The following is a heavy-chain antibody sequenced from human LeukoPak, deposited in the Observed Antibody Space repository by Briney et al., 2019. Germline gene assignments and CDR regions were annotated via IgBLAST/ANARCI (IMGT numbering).Heavy chain of an antibody. J-gene: IGHJ4*02. CDR1: GGSFSGYY. V-gene: IGHV4-34*01. Sequence: SETLSLTCAVYGGSFSGYYWSWIRQPPGKGLEWIGEINHSGSTNYNPSLKSRVTISVDTSKNQFSLKLNSVTAADTAVYYCARFPGSGSQIDYWGQGTLVTVSS. CDR3: ARFPGSGSQIDY. CDR2: INHSGST. D-gene: IGHD3-10*01.